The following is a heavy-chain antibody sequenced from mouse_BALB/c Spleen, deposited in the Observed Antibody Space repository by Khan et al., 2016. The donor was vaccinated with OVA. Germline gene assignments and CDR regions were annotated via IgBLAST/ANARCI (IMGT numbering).Heavy chain of an antibody. CDR3: ARSRYDSDSYAMDY. D-gene: IGHD2-12*01. Sequence: EVQLQESGPGLVKPSQSLSLTCTVTGYSITSDYAWNWIRQFPGNKLEWMGYISSTGSTSYNPSLKSRISITRDTSKNQFFLHLNSVTTEDTATDYCARSRYDSDSYAMDYWGQGTSVTVSS. V-gene: IGHV3-2*02. CDR2: ISSTGST. CDR1: GYSITSDYA. J-gene: IGHJ4*01.